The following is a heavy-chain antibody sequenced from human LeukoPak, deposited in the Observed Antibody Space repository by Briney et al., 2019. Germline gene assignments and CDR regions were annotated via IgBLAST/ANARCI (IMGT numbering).Heavy chain of an antibody. V-gene: IGHV3-23*01. CDR3: AKDRDSSGWSPPLNWFDP. CDR1: GFTFSSYA. CDR2: ISGSGGST. D-gene: IGHD6-19*01. J-gene: IGHJ5*02. Sequence: GGSLRLSCAASGFTFSSYAMSWVRQAPGKGLEWVSAISGSGGSTYYADSVKGRFTISRDNSKNTLYPQMNSLRAEDTAVYYCAKDRDSSGWSPPLNWFDPWGQGILVTVSS.